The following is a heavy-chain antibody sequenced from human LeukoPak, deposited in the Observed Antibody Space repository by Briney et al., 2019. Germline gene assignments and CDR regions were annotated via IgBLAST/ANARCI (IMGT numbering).Heavy chain of an antibody. CDR3: ARVEDYYGSGSPPGNI. D-gene: IGHD3-10*01. CDR2: ISAYNGNT. V-gene: IGHV1-18*01. J-gene: IGHJ3*02. Sequence: GASVKVTCKASGYTFTSYGISWVRQAPGQGLEWMGWISAYNGNTNYAQKLQGRVTMTTDTSTSTAYIELRSLRSDDTAVYYCARVEDYYGSGSPPGNIWGQGTMVTVSS. CDR1: GYTFTSYG.